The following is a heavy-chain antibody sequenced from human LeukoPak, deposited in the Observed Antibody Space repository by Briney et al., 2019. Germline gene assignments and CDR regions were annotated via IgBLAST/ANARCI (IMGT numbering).Heavy chain of an antibody. V-gene: IGHV1-46*01. Sequence: ASVKVSCKASGYTFTSYYMHWVRQAPGQGLEWMGLINPTGGSTGYAQKFQGRVTMTRDTSTSTVYMELSSLRSEDTAVYYCAREVQGHWFDPWGQGTLVTVSS. J-gene: IGHJ5*02. CDR2: INPTGGST. CDR1: GYTFTSYY. CDR3: AREVQGHWFDP.